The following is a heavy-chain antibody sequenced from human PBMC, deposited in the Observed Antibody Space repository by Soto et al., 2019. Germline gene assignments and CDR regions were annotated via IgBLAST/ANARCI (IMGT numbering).Heavy chain of an antibody. CDR3: ARADPAASVGY. J-gene: IGHJ4*02. D-gene: IGHD2-2*01. V-gene: IGHV4-59*11. CDR1: GGSMSSHY. CDR2: ISYSGST. Sequence: SETLSLSCTVSGGSMSSHYWTWLRQSPGKGLEWIGYISYSGSTYYNPSLKSRVSISADTSKNQFSLRMNSMIAADTAVYYCARADPAASVGYWGQGTLVIVSS.